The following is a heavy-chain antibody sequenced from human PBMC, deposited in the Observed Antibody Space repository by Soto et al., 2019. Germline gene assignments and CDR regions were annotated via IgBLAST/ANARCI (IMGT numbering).Heavy chain of an antibody. J-gene: IGHJ1*01. CDR3: AKGLSYCSGGSCYIFQQ. CDR1: GGNFDSYA. CDR2: IIPMYGTA. V-gene: IGHV1-69*06. D-gene: IGHD2-15*01. Sequence: QVQLVQSGAEVKKPGSSVKVSCRASGGNFDSYAISWVRQAPGQGLEWMGGIIPMYGTANYAQKFQDRVTFTEDKSTSTAYMDLRSLRSDDTAVFYCAKGLSYCSGGSCYIFQQWGQGTLVTVSS.